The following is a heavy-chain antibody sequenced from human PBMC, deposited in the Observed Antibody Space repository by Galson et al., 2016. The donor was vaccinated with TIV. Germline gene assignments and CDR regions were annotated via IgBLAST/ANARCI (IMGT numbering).Heavy chain of an antibody. CDR3: AGERGPGYCDSTSCYGYYGFDV. CDR2: LTPHSGGT. J-gene: IGHJ6*02. CDR1: GYPFTHYF. Sequence: SVKVSCKASGYPFTHYFVHWVRQAPGQGLEWMGRLTPHSGGTDYAPKSQGRVTMTRDTSISIAYMDLSGLKSDDTVVYYRAGERGPGYCDSTSCYGYYGFDVWGQGTTVTVSS. V-gene: IGHV1-2*05. D-gene: IGHD2-2*03.